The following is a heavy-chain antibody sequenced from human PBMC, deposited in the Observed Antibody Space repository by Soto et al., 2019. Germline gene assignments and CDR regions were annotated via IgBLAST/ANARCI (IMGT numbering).Heavy chain of an antibody. CDR1: GGSFNNDY. CDR3: ARDRYFYDSAGYCRTLDS. CDR2: IFHSGIT. D-gene: IGHD3-22*01. Sequence: QVHLQESGPGLVKPSETLSLSCTISGGSFNNDYWTWIRQSPGKGLEWIGYIFHSGITDYNPSVKSRVTISIDKSKNLFSLKLTSVTAADTAVYYCARDRYFYDSAGYCRTLDSWGQGILVTVSS. J-gene: IGHJ5*01. V-gene: IGHV4-59*01.